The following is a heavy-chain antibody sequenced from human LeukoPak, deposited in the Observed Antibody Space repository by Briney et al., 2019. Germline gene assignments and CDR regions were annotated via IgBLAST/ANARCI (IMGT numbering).Heavy chain of an antibody. CDR1: GFTFNTYG. Sequence: GGSLRLSCAASGFTFNTYGMHWVRQAPGKGLEWVAVISYDGNDKYYADSVKGRYSVSRDNSKNTLFLQMDSLRPEDTAVYYCANALTGDPRLLGPLMDVWGQGTTVIVSS. CDR3: ANALTGDPRLLGPLMDV. J-gene: IGHJ6*02. V-gene: IGHV3-30*18. D-gene: IGHD7-27*01. CDR2: ISYDGNDK.